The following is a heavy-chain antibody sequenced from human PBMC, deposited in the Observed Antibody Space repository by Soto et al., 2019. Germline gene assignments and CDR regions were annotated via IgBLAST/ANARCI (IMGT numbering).Heavy chain of an antibody. D-gene: IGHD6-13*01. V-gene: IGHV3-23*01. CDR2: ISGSGDST. Sequence: EVQLLESGGGLVQPGGSLRLSCAAAGFTFSSYAMCWVRQALGKGLEWVSVISGSGDSTYYADCVRGRFTISRENSKNTLYLQMNSLRAEDTAVYYCAKERDGAAAGPTKFYDMDVWGQGTTVTVSS. CDR1: GFTFSSYA. CDR3: AKERDGAAAGPTKFYDMDV. J-gene: IGHJ6*02.